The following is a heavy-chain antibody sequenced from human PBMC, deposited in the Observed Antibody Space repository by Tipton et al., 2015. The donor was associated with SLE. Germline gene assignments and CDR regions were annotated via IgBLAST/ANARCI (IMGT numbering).Heavy chain of an antibody. D-gene: IGHD2-8*01. Sequence: TLSLTCTVSGGSISSSSYYWGWIRQPPGKGPEWIGTIYYSGSTYYYPSLKSRITISVDTSKNQFSLEVRSVTAADTAVYYCVRLRSKVLIDYWGQGTLVTVSS. V-gene: IGHV4-39*07. J-gene: IGHJ4*02. CDR3: VRLRSKVLIDY. CDR1: GGSISSSSYY. CDR2: IYYSGST.